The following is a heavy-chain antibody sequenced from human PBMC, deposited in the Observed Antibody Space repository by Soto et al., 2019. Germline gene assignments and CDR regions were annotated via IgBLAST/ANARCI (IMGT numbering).Heavy chain of an antibody. CDR3: ARDKVGYYDSSGYYRVSVPPDYYYGMDV. CDR2: IIPIFGTA. Sequence: QVQLVQSGAEVKKPGSSVKVSCKASGGTFSSYAISRVRQAPGQGLEWMGGIIPIFGTANYAQKFQGRVTITADESTSTAYMELSSLRSEDTAVYYCARDKVGYYDSSGYYRVSVPPDYYYGMDVWGQGTTVTVSS. D-gene: IGHD3-22*01. V-gene: IGHV1-69*01. CDR1: GGTFSSYA. J-gene: IGHJ6*02.